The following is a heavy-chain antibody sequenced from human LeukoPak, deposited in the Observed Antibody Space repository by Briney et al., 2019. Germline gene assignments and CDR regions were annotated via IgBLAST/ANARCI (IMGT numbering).Heavy chain of an antibody. CDR2: ISVYNGNT. CDR1: SYTFSSYG. J-gene: IGHJ4*02. CDR3: ARAGDSGYEDYALDY. D-gene: IGHD5-12*01. Sequence: ASVKVSCKASSYTFSSYGISWVRQAPGQGLERMGWISVYNGNTKYAQNFQGRVTMTTDTSTSTAYMELRSLRSDDTAVYYCARAGDSGYEDYALDYWGQGTLVTVSS. V-gene: IGHV1-18*01.